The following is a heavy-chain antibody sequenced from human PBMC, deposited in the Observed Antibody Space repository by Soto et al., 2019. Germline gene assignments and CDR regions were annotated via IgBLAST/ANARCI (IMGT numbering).Heavy chain of an antibody. D-gene: IGHD6-19*01. CDR2: IDGSGGTT. CDR3: SKNSGWLNI. CDR1: GFPFSGTD. V-gene: IGHV3-23*01. Sequence: GGSLSLSCAGSGFPFSGTDMTWVRQAPGKGLDWVSTIDGSGGTTYYADAVKGRFTISRDNSMNTVYLQMNSLRADDTARYYCSKNSGWLNIWGQGALVTVSS. J-gene: IGHJ4*02.